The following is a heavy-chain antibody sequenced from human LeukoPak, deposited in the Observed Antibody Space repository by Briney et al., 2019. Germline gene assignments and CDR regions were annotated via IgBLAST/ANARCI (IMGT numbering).Heavy chain of an antibody. V-gene: IGHV4-39*01. CDR1: GGSISSSSYY. J-gene: IGHJ5*02. CDR2: IYYSGST. D-gene: IGHD5-18*01. CDR3: ARRFGYSYGYCFDP. Sequence: SETLSLTCTVSGGSISSSSYYWGWIRQPPGMGLEWIGTIYYSGSTYYNPSLKSRVTIPVDTSKNQFSLKLSSVTAADTAVYYCARRFGYSYGYCFDPWGQGTLVTVSS.